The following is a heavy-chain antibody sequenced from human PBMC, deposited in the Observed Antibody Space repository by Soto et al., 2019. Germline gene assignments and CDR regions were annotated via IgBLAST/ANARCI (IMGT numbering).Heavy chain of an antibody. D-gene: IGHD2-2*01. J-gene: IGHJ4*01. CDR2: ISPYSGYT. CDR3: ARKGNLTIPAAQPLRFDL. V-gene: IGHV1-18*01. CDR1: GYSFMKYG. Sequence: ASVKVSCKGFGYSFMKYGINWVRQAPGQGLEWVGWISPYSGYTHSAQKFHGRLTLTTDTAASTAYMELRILRSADTALYYCARKGNLTIPAAQPLRFDLWGQGTPVTVPS.